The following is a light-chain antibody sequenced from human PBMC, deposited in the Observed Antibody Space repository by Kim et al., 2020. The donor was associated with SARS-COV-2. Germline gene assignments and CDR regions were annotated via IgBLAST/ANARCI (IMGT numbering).Light chain of an antibody. CDR3: QKYGSAPYT. J-gene: IGKJ2*01. CDR2: AAS. V-gene: IGKV1-27*01. Sequence: DIQMTQSPSSLSADVGDRVTITCRASQGINNNLAWYQQKPGTVPQLLIYAASALQSGVPSRFSGSGSGTHFTLTISSLQPEDVATYYCQKYGSAPYTFGQGTKLEI. CDR1: QGINNN.